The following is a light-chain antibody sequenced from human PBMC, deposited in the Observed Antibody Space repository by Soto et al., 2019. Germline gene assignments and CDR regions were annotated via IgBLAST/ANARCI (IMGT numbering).Light chain of an antibody. CDR3: SYCTRNSTLMV. J-gene: IGLJ2*01. CDR1: SSDVGGYNY. CDR2: DVS. Sequence: QSALTQPASVSGSPGQSITISCTGTSSDVGGYNYVSWYQQHPGKAPKLMIYDVSNRPSGVSNRFSGSKSGNTASLTISGLQAEEEADYYCSYCTRNSTLMVFGGGTKLTVL. V-gene: IGLV2-14*01.